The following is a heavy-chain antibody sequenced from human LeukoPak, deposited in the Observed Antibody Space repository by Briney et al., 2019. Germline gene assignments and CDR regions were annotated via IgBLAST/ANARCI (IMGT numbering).Heavy chain of an antibody. D-gene: IGHD5-12*01. Sequence: GGSVRLSCAASGFTFSTYAMSWVRQAPGKGLEWVSGISGSSGSTFYADSVKGRFTISRDNSKNTLYLQMSSLRAEDTAVYYCAKDQVATIGHFDYWGQGSLVTVPS. CDR2: ISGSSGST. CDR1: GFTFSTYA. CDR3: AKDQVATIGHFDY. V-gene: IGHV3-23*01. J-gene: IGHJ4*02.